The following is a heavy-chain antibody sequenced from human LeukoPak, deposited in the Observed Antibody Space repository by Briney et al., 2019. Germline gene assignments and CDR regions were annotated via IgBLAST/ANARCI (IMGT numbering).Heavy chain of an antibody. J-gene: IGHJ3*02. CDR3: ARDYSNYEAPDAFDI. V-gene: IGHV4-59*12. D-gene: IGHD4-11*01. CDR2: IYYSGST. CDR1: GGSISSYY. Sequence: SETLSLTCTVSGGSISSYYWSWIRQPPGKGLEWIGYIYYSGSTYYNPSLKSRVTISVDTSKNQFSLKLSSVTAADTAVYYCARDYSNYEAPDAFDIWGQGTMVTVSS.